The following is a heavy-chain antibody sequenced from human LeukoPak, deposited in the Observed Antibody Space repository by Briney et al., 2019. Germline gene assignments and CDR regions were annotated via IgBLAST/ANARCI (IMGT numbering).Heavy chain of an antibody. CDR2: ISAYNGNT. D-gene: IGHD2-2*01. Sequence: GASVKVSCKASGYTFTSYGISWVRQAPGQGLEWMGWISAYNGNTNYAQKLQGRVTMTTDTSTSTAYMELRSLRSDDTAVYYCARDVPAATFDNWFDPWGQGTLVTASS. V-gene: IGHV1-18*01. CDR3: ARDVPAATFDNWFDP. J-gene: IGHJ5*02. CDR1: GYTFTSYG.